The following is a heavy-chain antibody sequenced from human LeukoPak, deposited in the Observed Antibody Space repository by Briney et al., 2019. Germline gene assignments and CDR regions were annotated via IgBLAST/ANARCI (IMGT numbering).Heavy chain of an antibody. D-gene: IGHD1-26*01. CDR1: GGSISSSSYY. CDR3: ARDVGATPGYFDY. V-gene: IGHV4-39*07. J-gene: IGHJ4*02. CDR2: IYYSGST. Sequence: SETLSLTCTVSGGSISSSSYYWGWIRQPPGKGLEWIGSIYYSGSTYYNPSLKSRVTISVDTSKNQFSLKLSPVTAADTAVYYCARDVGATPGYFDYWGQGTLVIVSS.